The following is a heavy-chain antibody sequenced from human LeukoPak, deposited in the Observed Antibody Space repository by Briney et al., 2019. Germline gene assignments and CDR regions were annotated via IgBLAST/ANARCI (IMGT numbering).Heavy chain of an antibody. CDR2: IYSGGST. CDR3: ARVAAGKGYPFDY. J-gene: IGHJ4*02. Sequence: GGSLRLSCAASGFTVSSNYMTWVRQAPGKGLEWVSVIYSGGSTYYADSVKGRFTISRDNSKNTLYLQMNSLRAEDTAVYYCARVAAGKGYPFDYWGQGTLVTVSS. V-gene: IGHV3-53*01. CDR1: GFTVSSNY. D-gene: IGHD6-13*01.